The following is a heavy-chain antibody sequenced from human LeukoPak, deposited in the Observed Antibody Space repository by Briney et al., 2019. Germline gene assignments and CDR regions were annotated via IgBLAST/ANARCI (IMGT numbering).Heavy chain of an antibody. CDR1: GYTFTSYD. CDR2: MNPNSGNT. D-gene: IGHD5-24*01. CDR3: ARATMKYYYYYMDV. Sequence: ASVKVSCKASGYTFTSYDINWVRQAAGQGLEWMGWMNPNSGNTGYAQKFQGRVTMTRNTSISTAYMELSSLRSEDTAVYYCARATMKYYYYYMDVWGKGTTVTVSS. J-gene: IGHJ6*03. V-gene: IGHV1-8*01.